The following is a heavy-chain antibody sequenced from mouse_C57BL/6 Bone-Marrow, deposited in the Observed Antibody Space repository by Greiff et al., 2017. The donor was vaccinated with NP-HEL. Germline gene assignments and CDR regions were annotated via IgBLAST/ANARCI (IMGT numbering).Heavy chain of an antibody. Sequence: QVQLKESGAELVRPGASVTLSCKASGYTFTDYEMHWVKQTPVHGLEWIGAIDPETGGTAYNQKFKGKAILTADKSSSTAYMELRSLTSEDSAVDYGTRTYGSRYGAYWGQGTLVTVSA. CDR1: GYTFTDYE. J-gene: IGHJ3*01. CDR3: TRTYGSRYGAY. V-gene: IGHV1-15*01. D-gene: IGHD1-1*01. CDR2: IDPETGGT.